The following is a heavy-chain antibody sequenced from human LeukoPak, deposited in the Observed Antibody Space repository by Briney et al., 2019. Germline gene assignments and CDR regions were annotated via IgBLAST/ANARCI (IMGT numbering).Heavy chain of an antibody. V-gene: IGHV3-30*04. CDR1: GFTFSNYA. CDR2: ISYDGSNK. D-gene: IGHD3-9*01. CDR3: ARAQAYYDILTGYYSGYLDY. Sequence: GGSLRLSCAASGFTFSNYAMHWVRQAPGKGPEWVAVISYDGSNKYYADSVKGRFTISRDNSKNTLYLQMNSLRAEDTAVYYCARAQAYYDILTGYYSGYLDYWGQGTLVTVSS. J-gene: IGHJ4*02.